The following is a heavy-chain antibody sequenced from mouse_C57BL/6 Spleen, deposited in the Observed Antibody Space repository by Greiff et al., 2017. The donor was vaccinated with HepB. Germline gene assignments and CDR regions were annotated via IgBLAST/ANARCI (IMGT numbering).Heavy chain of an antibody. CDR2: IDPSDSYT. D-gene: IGHD1-1*01. V-gene: IGHV1-69*01. J-gene: IGHJ4*01. CDR1: GYTFTSYW. CDR3: ARSLITTVVDAMDY. Sequence: QVQLKQPGAELVMPGASVKLSCKASGYTFTSYWMHWVKQRPGQGLEWIGEIDPSDSYTNYNQKFKGKSTLTVDKSSSTAYMQLSSLTSEDSAVYYCARSLITTVVDAMDYWGQGTSVTVSS.